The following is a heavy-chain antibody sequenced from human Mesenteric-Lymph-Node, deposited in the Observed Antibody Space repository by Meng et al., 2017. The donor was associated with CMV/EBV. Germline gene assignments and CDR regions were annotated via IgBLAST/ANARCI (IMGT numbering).Heavy chain of an antibody. CDR2: INPSGGST. Sequence: ASVNVSRMASGYTLTSYYMHWVRQAPAQGLEWMGIINPSGGSTSYAQRFQGRVTMTRDTSTSTVYMELSSLRSENTAVYYCARDIRPYCSSTSCYTSYYYYGMDVWGQGTTVTVSS. D-gene: IGHD2-2*02. CDR3: ARDIRPYCSSTSCYTSYYYYGMDV. CDR1: GYTLTSYY. V-gene: IGHV1-46*01. J-gene: IGHJ6*02.